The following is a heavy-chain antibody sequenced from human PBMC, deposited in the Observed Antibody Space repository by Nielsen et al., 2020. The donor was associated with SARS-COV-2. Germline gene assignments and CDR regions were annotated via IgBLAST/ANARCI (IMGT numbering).Heavy chain of an antibody. CDR2: IGAAGDT. CDR3: AHLGEPGYSSSPVY. V-gene: IGHV3-13*01. CDR1: GFTISNYD. Sequence: GESLKISCAAYGFTISNYDMHWVRQAAGKGLEWVSSIGAAGDTFHAGSVRGRFTISREDVENSLHLQMNSLRAEDTALYYCAHLGEPGYSSSPVYWGQGTLVTVSS. D-gene: IGHD6-13*01. J-gene: IGHJ4*02.